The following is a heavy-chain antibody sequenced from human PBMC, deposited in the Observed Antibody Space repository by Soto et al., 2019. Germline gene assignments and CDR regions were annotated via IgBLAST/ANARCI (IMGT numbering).Heavy chain of an antibody. Sequence: QVQLHQWGAGQLRASETLSLTCGVSGGSFSGYYWSWIRQPPGKGLEWIGEVKDSGNSNYNPSLKRRVAISVDTPKNEFSLKMNTVTAADTGVYYCARVRRWLPEEMVDLWGQGALVTVPS. CDR2: VKDSGNS. J-gene: IGHJ5*02. CDR3: ARVRRWLPEEMVDL. CDR1: GGSFSGYY. D-gene: IGHD2-8*01. V-gene: IGHV4-34*01.